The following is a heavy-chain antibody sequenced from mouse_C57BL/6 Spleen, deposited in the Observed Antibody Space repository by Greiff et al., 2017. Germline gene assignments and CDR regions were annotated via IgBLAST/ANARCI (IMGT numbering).Heavy chain of an antibody. V-gene: IGHV5-6*01. CDR1: GFTFSSYG. CDR2: ISSGGSYT. CDR3: AGLLYFDV. Sequence: EVQVVESGGDLVKPGGSLKLSCAASGFTFSSYGMSWVRQTPDKRLEWVATISSGGSYTDYPDSVKGRFTISRDNAKNTLYLQMSSLKSEDTAMYYCAGLLYFDVWGTGTTVTVSS. J-gene: IGHJ1*03.